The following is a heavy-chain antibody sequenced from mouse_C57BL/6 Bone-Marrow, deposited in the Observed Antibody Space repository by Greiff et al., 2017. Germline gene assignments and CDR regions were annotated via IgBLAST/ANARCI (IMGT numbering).Heavy chain of an antibody. Sequence: LQQPGAELVMPGASVKLSCKASGYTFTSYWMHWVKQRPGQGLEWIGEIDPSDSYTNYNQKFKGKSTLTVDKSSSTAYMQLSILTSEDSAVYYCARTPIDLLWLRRGGYYFDDWGQGTSVTVSS. D-gene: IGHD2-2*01. CDR2: IDPSDSYT. J-gene: IGHJ4*01. CDR1: GYTFTSYW. CDR3: ARTPIDLLWLRRGGYYFDD. V-gene: IGHV1-69*01.